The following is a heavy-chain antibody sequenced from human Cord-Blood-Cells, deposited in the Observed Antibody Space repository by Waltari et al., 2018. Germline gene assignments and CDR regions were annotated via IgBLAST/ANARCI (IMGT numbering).Heavy chain of an antibody. Sequence: QVQLVESGGGVVQPGRSLRLSCAASGFTFSSYGMHWVRQAPGKGLEWVAVISYDGSNKYYADSGKGRFTISRDNSKNTLYLQMNSLRAEDTAVYYCAKDFRDFWSGYLDYWGQGTLVTVSS. CDR2: ISYDGSNK. CDR1: GFTFSSYG. J-gene: IGHJ4*02. V-gene: IGHV3-30*18. CDR3: AKDFRDFWSGYLDY. D-gene: IGHD3-3*01.